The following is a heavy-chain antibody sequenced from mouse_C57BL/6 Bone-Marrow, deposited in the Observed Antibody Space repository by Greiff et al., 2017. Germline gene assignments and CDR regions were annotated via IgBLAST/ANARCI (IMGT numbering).Heavy chain of an antibody. V-gene: IGHV1-82*01. CDR2: IYPGDGDT. J-gene: IGHJ2*01. D-gene: IGHD1-1*01. CDR1: GYAFSSSW. CDR3: ARYYYGSSDYFDY. Sequence: QVQVVESGPELVKPGASVKISCKASGYAFSSSWMNWVKQRPGKGLEWIGRIYPGDGDTNYNGKFKGKATLTADKSSSTAYMQLSSLTSEDSAVYFCARYYYGSSDYFDYWGQGTTLTVSS.